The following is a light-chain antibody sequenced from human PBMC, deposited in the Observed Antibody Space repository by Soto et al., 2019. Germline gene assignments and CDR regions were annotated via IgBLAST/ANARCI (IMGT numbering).Light chain of an antibody. CDR1: QSVGTY. J-gene: IGKJ4*01. V-gene: IGKV3-11*01. CDR3: QQRGDWPLS. Sequence: EIVLTQSPATLSLSPGERATLSCRASQSVGTYLSWHQQRSGQAPRLLIYDASTRATGVPGRFSGNGSGTDFTLTISSLEPEDYAVYYCQQRGDWPLSFGGGTKVEIK. CDR2: DAS.